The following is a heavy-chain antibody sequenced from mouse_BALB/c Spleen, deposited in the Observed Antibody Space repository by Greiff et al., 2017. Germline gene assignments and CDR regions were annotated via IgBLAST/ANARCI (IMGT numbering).Heavy chain of an antibody. Sequence: EVKVMESGGGLVKPGGSLKLSCAASGFTFSSYAMSWVRQTPEKRLEWVASISSGGSTYYPDSVKGRFTISRDNARNILYLQMSSLRSEDTAMYYCARGDYRYDDSYAMDYWGQGTSVTVSS. CDR1: GFTFSSYA. CDR3: ARGDYRYDDSYAMDY. V-gene: IGHV5-6-5*01. D-gene: IGHD2-14*01. CDR2: ISSGGST. J-gene: IGHJ4*01.